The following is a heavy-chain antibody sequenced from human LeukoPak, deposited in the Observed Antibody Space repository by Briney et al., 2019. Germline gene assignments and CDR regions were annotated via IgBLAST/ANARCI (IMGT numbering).Heavy chain of an antibody. CDR3: ARHPEGRDTNRYNWFDP. Sequence: ASVKVSCKASGYTFTSYGISWVRQAPGQGLEWMGRISAYNGNTNHAQKLQGRVTMTTDTSTSTAYMELRSLRSDDTAVYYCARHPEGRDTNRYNWFDPWGQGTLVTVSS. D-gene: IGHD1-14*01. CDR1: GYTFTSYG. V-gene: IGHV1-18*01. J-gene: IGHJ5*02. CDR2: ISAYNGNT.